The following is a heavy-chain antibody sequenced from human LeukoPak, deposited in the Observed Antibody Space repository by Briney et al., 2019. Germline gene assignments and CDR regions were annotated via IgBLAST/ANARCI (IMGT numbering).Heavy chain of an antibody. J-gene: IGHJ4*02. CDR1: GDSVSNGNYY. CDR3: ARSQNYYGSGDY. D-gene: IGHD3-10*01. Sequence: SETLSLTCTVSGDSVSNGNYYWSWLRQPPGKALEWIGYIYYTGNTYYNPSLEGRVTISVDTSRNHFSVKLSSVAAADTAVYYCARSQNYYGSGDYWSQGTLVTVSS. CDR2: IYYTGNT. V-gene: IGHV4-61*03.